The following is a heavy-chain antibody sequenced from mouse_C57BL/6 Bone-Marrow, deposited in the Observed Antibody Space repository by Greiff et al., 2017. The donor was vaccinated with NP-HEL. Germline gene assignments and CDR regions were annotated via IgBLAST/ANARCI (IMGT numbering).Heavy chain of an antibody. CDR2: ISSGGSYT. V-gene: IGHV5-6*01. CDR1: GFTFSSYG. Sequence: EVQLVESGGDLVKPGGSLKLSCAASGFTFSSYGMSWVRQTPDKRLEWVATISSGGSYTYYPDSVKGRFTISRDNAKNTLYLQMSSLKSEDTAMYYCARHRTWFAYWGGETRVTVSA. CDR3: ARHRTWFAY. J-gene: IGHJ3*01.